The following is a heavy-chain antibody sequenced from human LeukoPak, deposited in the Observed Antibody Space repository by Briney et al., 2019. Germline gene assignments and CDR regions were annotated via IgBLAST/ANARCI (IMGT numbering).Heavy chain of an antibody. CDR3: SGSSWYGYYYYGMDV. CDR1: GFTFGSFW. J-gene: IGHJ6*02. CDR2: IKQDGSEK. D-gene: IGHD6-13*01. Sequence: GGSLRLSCATSGFTFGSFWMSWVRQAPGKGLEWVANIKQDGSEKYYVDSVKGRFTISRDNAKNALYLQMNSLRAEDTAVYYCSGSSWYGYYYYGMDVWGQGTTVTVSS. V-gene: IGHV3-7*03.